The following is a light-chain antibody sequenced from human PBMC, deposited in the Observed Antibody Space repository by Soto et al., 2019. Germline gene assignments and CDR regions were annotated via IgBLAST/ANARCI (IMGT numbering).Light chain of an antibody. CDR2: DVS. CDR3: SSYASSSTVI. J-gene: IGLJ2*01. Sequence: QSVLTQPASVSGSPGQSITISCTGTSSDVGGYNYVSWYQQNPGKAPKLMIYDVSNRPSGISNRFPGSKSGNTASLTISGLQAEDEADYYCSSYASSSTVIFGGGTKVTVL. V-gene: IGLV2-14*01. CDR1: SSDVGGYNY.